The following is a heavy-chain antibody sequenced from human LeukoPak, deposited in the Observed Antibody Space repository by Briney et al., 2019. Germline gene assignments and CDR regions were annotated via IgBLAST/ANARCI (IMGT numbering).Heavy chain of an antibody. CDR3: AFSKYTYDYAMDV. V-gene: IGHV3-23*01. CDR1: GFTFSSYA. Sequence: GGSLRLSCAASGFTFSSYAMSWVRQAPGEGLEWVSAISGSGGSTIYGDAVKGRFTISRDNSKNVLNLQMNSLRAEDTAVYYCAFSKYTYDYAMDVWGQGTTVTVSS. D-gene: IGHD6-6*01. CDR2: ISGSGGST. J-gene: IGHJ6*02.